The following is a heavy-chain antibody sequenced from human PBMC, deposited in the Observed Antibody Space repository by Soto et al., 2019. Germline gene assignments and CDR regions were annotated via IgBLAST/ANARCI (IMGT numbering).Heavy chain of an antibody. CDR1: GFTFSNYW. J-gene: IGHJ4*02. CDR3: ASPQQWLAQRGDFDY. V-gene: IGHV3-7*05. Sequence: EVQLVESGGGLVQPGGSLRLSCAASGFTFSNYWMSWVRQAPGKGLQWVANINQDGSEKYYVDSVKGRFTISRDNSKNALYLQMNTLRAEATAVYYCASPQQWLAQRGDFDYWGQGTLVTVSS. D-gene: IGHD6-19*01. CDR2: INQDGSEK.